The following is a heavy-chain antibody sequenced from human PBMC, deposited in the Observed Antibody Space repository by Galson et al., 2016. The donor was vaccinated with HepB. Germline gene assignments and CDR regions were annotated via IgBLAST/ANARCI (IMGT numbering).Heavy chain of an antibody. V-gene: IGHV3-23*01. CDR2: ISGSGDST. D-gene: IGHD1-26*01. CDR1: GVTFSSYA. CDR3: AKESRMTVGGAFDI. Sequence: SLRLSCAASGVTFSSYAMSWVRQAPGKGLEWVSAISGSGDSTYYADSVKGRFTISRDNSKNTLFLQMNSLRAEDTALYYWAKESRMTVGGAFDIWGQGTMVTVSS. J-gene: IGHJ3*02.